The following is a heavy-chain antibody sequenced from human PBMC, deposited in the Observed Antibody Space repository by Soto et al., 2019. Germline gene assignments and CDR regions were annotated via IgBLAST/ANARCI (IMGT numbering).Heavy chain of an antibody. CDR3: ARDPRYCSGGSCPFDY. Sequence: GESLKISCAASGFTFSSYGMHWVRQAPGKGLEWVAVIWYDGSNKYYADSVKGRFTISRDNSKNTLYLQMNSLRAEDTAVYYCARDPRYCSGGSCPFDYWGQGTLVTVSS. CDR1: GFTFSSYG. V-gene: IGHV3-33*01. D-gene: IGHD2-15*01. CDR2: IWYDGSNK. J-gene: IGHJ4*02.